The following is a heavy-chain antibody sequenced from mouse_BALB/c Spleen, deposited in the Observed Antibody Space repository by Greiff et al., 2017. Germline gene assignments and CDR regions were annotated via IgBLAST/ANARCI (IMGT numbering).Heavy chain of an antibody. Sequence: VQLQQSGAELVKPGASVKLSCTASGFNIKDTYMHWVKQRPEQGLEWIGRIDPANGNTKYDPKFQGKATITADTSSNTAYLQLSSLTSEDTAVYYCADYYGYVDGYYCDYWGQGTTLTVSS. CDR1: GFNIKDTY. CDR2: IDPANGNT. CDR3: ADYYGYVDGYYCDY. V-gene: IGHV14-3*02. D-gene: IGHD2-2*01. J-gene: IGHJ2*01.